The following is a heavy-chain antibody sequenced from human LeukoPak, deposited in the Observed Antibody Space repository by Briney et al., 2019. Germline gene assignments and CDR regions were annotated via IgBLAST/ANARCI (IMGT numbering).Heavy chain of an antibody. Sequence: PGGSLRLSCAASGFTFSTYAMSWVRQAPGKGLEWVSTLSGRGGSTYYADSVKGRFTISRDNSKNTLYLLINSLRAEDTAVYYCAKAHLTDSRGWYPYFDYWRQGTLVTVSP. D-gene: IGHD6-19*01. CDR1: GFTFSTYA. J-gene: IGHJ4*02. CDR2: LSGRGGST. CDR3: AKAHLTDSRGWYPYFDY. V-gene: IGHV3-23*01.